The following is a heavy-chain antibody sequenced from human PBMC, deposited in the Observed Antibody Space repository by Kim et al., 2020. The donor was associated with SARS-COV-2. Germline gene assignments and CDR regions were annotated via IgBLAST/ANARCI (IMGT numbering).Heavy chain of an antibody. CDR2: IFYSGIT. J-gene: IGHJ4*02. V-gene: IGHV4-61*01. Sequence: SETLSLTCTVSGGSVNSAHYYWSWIRQPPGKELEWIGYIFYSGITNYNPSLKSRLTISIDTSKNQFSLGLISVTAADTALYYCARAYRGSNYFDYWGQGTLLTVSS. CDR3: ARAYRGSNYFDY. CDR1: GGSVNSAHYY. D-gene: IGHD2-2*02.